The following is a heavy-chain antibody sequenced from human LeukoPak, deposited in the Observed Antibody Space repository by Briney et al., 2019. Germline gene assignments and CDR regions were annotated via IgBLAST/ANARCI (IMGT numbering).Heavy chain of an antibody. V-gene: IGHV3-66*04. CDR1: GFTVSSNY. Sequence: GGSLRLSCAASGFTVSSNYMSWLRQAPGKGLEWVSDIYSGGSTYYADSLKGRFTISRDNSKNTLYLQMNSLRAEGTAMYYCARPLSFLEGLSDGMDVWGEGTTVTVSS. CDR3: ARPLSFLEGLSDGMDV. CDR2: IYSGGST. D-gene: IGHD3-3*01. J-gene: IGHJ6*04.